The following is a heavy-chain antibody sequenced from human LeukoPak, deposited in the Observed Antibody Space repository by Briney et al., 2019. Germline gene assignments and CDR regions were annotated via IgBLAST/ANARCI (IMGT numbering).Heavy chain of an antibody. Sequence: SVKVSCKTSGDTFSSNRISWVRQAPGQGLEWVAGIIPIFGATDYAQKFQGRLTITADESTSTAYMELSSLRSEDTAVYYCARGGRDGYIWGQGTLVTVSS. V-gene: IGHV1-69*01. J-gene: IGHJ4*02. CDR1: GDTFSSNR. CDR3: ARGGRDGYI. CDR2: IIPIFGAT. D-gene: IGHD5-24*01.